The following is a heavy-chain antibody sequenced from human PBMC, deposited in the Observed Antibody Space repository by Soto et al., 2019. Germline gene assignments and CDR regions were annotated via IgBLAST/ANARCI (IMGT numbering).Heavy chain of an antibody. D-gene: IGHD3-3*01. CDR3: ARPAYYDFWSGVSDAFGI. CDR2: IYYSGST. J-gene: IGHJ3*02. Sequence: QLQLQESGPGLVKPSETLSLTCTVSGGSISSSSYYWGWIRQPPGKGLEWIGSIYYSGSTYYNPSLKSRVTISVDTSKNQFSLKLSSVTAADTAVYYCARPAYYDFWSGVSDAFGIWGQGTMVTVSS. CDR1: GGSISSSSYY. V-gene: IGHV4-39*01.